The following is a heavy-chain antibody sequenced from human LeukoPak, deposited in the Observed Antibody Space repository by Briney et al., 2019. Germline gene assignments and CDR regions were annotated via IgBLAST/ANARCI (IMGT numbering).Heavy chain of an antibody. V-gene: IGHV3-21*01. Sequence: GSLRLSCAASGFTFSSYSMNWVRQAPGKGLEWVSSISSSSSYIYYADSVKGRFTISRDNAKNSLYLQMNSLRAEDTAVYYCARVPSEMATLDYYYYYMDVWGKGTTVTISS. CDR3: ARVPSEMATLDYYYYYMDV. D-gene: IGHD5-24*01. J-gene: IGHJ6*03. CDR1: GFTFSSYS. CDR2: ISSSSSYI.